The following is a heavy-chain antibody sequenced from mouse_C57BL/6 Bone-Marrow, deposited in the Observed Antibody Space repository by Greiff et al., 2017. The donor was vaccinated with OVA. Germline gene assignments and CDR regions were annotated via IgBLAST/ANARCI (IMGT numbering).Heavy chain of an antibody. D-gene: IGHD1-1*01. Sequence: VQLQQSGAELARPGASVKMSCKASGYTFTSYTMHWVNQRPGQGLEWIGYINPSSGYINYNQKFKDKATLSADKSYSTAYLQLISLTSEDSAVYYCANARYLLLPFDYWGQCTTLTVSS. CDR1: GYTFTSYT. V-gene: IGHV1-4*01. CDR3: ANARYLLLPFDY. CDR2: INPSSGYI. J-gene: IGHJ2*01.